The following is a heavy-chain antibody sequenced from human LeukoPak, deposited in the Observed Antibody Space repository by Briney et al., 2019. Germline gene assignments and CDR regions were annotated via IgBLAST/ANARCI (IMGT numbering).Heavy chain of an antibody. D-gene: IGHD3-22*01. CDR1: GVTFSGSD. J-gene: IGHJ3*02. CDR3: TRHNYDRSGYGAFDI. V-gene: IGHV3-73*01. CDR2: IRSKTNNYAT. Sequence: GGSLRLSCAASGVTFSGSDIHWVRQASGKGLEWVGHIRSKTNNYATADAASVKGRFTFSRDDSKNTAYIQMNSLKTEGTAVYYCTRHNYDRSGYGAFDIWGQGTMVTVSS.